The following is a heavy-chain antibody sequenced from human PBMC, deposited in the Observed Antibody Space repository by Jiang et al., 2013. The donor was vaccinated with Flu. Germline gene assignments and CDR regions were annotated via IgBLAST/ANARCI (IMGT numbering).Heavy chain of an antibody. CDR1: GYSFTSYW. J-gene: IGHJ4*02. CDR2: SILVTLIP. V-gene: IGHV5-51*01. Sequence: SCKGSGYSFTSYWIGWVRQMPGKAWSGWGSSILVTLIPDTARPSKAKVTISADKSVSTAYLQWSSLKASDTAMYYCARQTAMEDYWGQGTLVTVSS. D-gene: IGHD5-18*01. CDR3: ARQTAMEDY.